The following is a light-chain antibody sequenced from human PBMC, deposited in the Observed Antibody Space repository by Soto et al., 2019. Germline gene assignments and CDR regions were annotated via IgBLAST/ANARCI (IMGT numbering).Light chain of an antibody. Sequence: EIVLTQSPATLPLSPGERATLSCGATQSVSGSYLAWYQQKPVLAPRLLIYDASSRASGIPDRFSGSGSGTDFSLTISRLEPEDFAVYYCQQYGSSPFTFCQGTRLEIK. CDR1: QSVSGSY. V-gene: IGKV3D-20*01. J-gene: IGKJ5*01. CDR2: DAS. CDR3: QQYGSSPFT.